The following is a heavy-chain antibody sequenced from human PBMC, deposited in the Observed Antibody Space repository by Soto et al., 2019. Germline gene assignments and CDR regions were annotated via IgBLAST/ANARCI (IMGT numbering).Heavy chain of an antibody. Sequence: ASVKVCCKSSEYTFTGYYIHWVRQAPGQGLEWMGLINPSGGSTSYAQKFQGRVTMTRDTSTSTVYMELSSLRSEDTAVYYCATAAYSTSWYDFWGQGTLVTVSS. J-gene: IGHJ5*01. D-gene: IGHD6-13*01. CDR3: ATAAYSTSWYDF. CDR1: EYTFTGYY. CDR2: INPSGGST. V-gene: IGHV1-46*01.